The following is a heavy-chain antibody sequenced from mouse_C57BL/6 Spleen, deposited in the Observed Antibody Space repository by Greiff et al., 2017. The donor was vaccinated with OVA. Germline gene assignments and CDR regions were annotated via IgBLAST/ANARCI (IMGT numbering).Heavy chain of an antibody. CDR1: GFTFSSYA. J-gene: IGHJ4*01. V-gene: IGHV5-9-1*02. CDR3: TRARYYDYAMDY. Sequence: EVKVEESGAGLVKPGGSLKLSCAASGFTFSSYAMSWVRQTPEKRLEWVAYISSGGDYIYYADTVKGRFTISRDNARNTLYLQMSSLKSEDTAMYYCTRARYYDYAMDYWGQGTSVTVSS. CDR2: ISSGGDYI. D-gene: IGHD2-4*01.